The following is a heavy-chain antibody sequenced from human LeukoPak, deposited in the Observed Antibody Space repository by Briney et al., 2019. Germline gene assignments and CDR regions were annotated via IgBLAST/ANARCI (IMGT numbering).Heavy chain of an antibody. CDR3: ARSNFGAAAGAFDI. CDR1: GFTFSSYG. Sequence: GGSLRLSCAASGFTFSSYGMHWVRQAPGKGLEWVAVIWYDGSNKYYADSVKGRFTISRDNSKNTLCLQMNSLRAEDTAVYYCARSNFGAAAGAFDIWGQGTMVTVSS. J-gene: IGHJ3*02. CDR2: IWYDGSNK. D-gene: IGHD6-13*01. V-gene: IGHV3-33*01.